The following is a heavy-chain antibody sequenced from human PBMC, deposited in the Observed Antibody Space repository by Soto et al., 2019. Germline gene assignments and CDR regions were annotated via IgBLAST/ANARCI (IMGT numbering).Heavy chain of an antibody. CDR3: ARIREQLPPFFDAFDI. CDR2: ISAYNGNT. D-gene: IGHD6-13*01. Sequence: ASVKVSCKASGYTFTSYGISWVRQAPGRGLEWMGWISAYNGNTNYAQKLQGRVTMTTDTPTSTAYMELRSLRSDDTAVYYCARIREQLPPFFDAFDIWGQGTMVTVSS. V-gene: IGHV1-18*01. J-gene: IGHJ3*02. CDR1: GYTFTSYG.